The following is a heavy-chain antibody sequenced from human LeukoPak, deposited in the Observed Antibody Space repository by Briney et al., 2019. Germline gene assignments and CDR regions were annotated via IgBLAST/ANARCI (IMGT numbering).Heavy chain of an antibody. CDR2: FDVAETDT. CDR3: SSSGVEEWQGLHF. V-gene: IGHV1-24*01. D-gene: IGHD3-3*01. CDR1: GYTLSELS. J-gene: IGHJ4*02. Sequence: AASVNVSCKVSGYTLSELSMHWVRQSPGKGIEWMGGFDVAETDTIYAQKFQGRVTMTEDTSTDTAYMELNSLSSEDTAVYYCSSSGVEEWQGLHFWGQGTLVTVSS.